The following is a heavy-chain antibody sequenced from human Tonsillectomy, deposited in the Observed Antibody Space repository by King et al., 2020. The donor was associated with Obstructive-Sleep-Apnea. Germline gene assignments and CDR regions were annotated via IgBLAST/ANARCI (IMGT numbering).Heavy chain of an antibody. V-gene: IGHV4-30-4*01. Sequence: QLQESGTGLVKPSQTLSLTCTVSGGSISRGDYYWSWIRQPPGKGLEWIGYSFYSGSTYYNPSLKSRLTISVDTSKNQFSLKLISVTAADTAVYYCARESHYYFDYWGQGTLVTVSS. CDR3: ARESHYYFDY. CDR1: GGSISRGDYY. CDR2: SFYSGST. J-gene: IGHJ4*02.